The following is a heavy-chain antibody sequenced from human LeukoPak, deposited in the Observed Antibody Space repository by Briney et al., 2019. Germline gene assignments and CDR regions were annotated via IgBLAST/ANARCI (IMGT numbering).Heavy chain of an antibody. CDR3: ARDVSSGYYYGDYYYYYGMDV. Sequence: TGGSLRLSCAASGFTFSTYWMHWVRQAPGKGLVWVSRINSDGSSTSYADSVKGRFTISRDNAKNTLYLQMNSLRAEDTAVYYCARDVSSGYYYGDYYYYYGMDVWGQGTTVTVSS. V-gene: IGHV3-74*01. CDR1: GFTFSTYW. CDR2: INSDGSST. D-gene: IGHD3-22*01. J-gene: IGHJ6*02.